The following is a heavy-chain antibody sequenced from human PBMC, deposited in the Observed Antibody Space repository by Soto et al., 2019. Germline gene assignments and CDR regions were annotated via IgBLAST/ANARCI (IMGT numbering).Heavy chain of an antibody. J-gene: IGHJ6*02. D-gene: IGHD2-2*01. V-gene: IGHV3-30*18. Sequence: QVQLVESGGGVVQPRRSLRLSCAASGFTFSSYGMHWVCQAPGEGLEWVALISYDGSNKYYADSVKGRFTISRDYSKNTLYLQMNSLRAEDTAVYYCAKGPAIVLVPAAMNYYYGMDVWGQGTTVTVSS. CDR2: ISYDGSNK. CDR1: GFTFSSYG. CDR3: AKGPAIVLVPAAMNYYYGMDV.